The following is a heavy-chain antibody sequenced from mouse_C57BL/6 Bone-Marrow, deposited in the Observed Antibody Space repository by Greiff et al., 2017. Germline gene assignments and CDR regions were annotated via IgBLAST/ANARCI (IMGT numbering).Heavy chain of an antibody. D-gene: IGHD1-1*01. Sequence: QVQLQQSGAELVRPGTSVKVSCKASGYAFTNYLIEWVKQRPGQGLEWIGVINPGSGGTNYNEKLKGKATLTADKSSSTAYMQLSTLTSEASAVYFCARSGTTVVADYWGQGTTLTVSS. CDR2: INPGSGGT. CDR1: GYAFTNYL. V-gene: IGHV1-54*01. J-gene: IGHJ2*01. CDR3: ARSGTTVVADY.